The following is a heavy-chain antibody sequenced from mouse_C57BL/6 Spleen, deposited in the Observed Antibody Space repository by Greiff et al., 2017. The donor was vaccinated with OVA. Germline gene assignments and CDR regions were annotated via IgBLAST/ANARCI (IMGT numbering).Heavy chain of an antibody. CDR2: ISSGGSYT. V-gene: IGHV5-6*01. CDR1: GFTFSSYG. Sequence: EVKVVESGGDLVKPGGSLKLSCAASGFTFSSYGMSWVRQTPDKRLEWVATISSGGSYTYYPDSVKGRFTISRDNAKNTLYLQMSSLKSEDTAMYYCARHGDIDYWGQGTTLTVSS. J-gene: IGHJ2*01. D-gene: IGHD2-13*01. CDR3: ARHGDIDY.